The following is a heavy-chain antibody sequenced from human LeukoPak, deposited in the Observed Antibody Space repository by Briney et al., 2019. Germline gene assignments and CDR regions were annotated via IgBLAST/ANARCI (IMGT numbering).Heavy chain of an antibody. J-gene: IGHJ6*04. V-gene: IGHV3-30*18. D-gene: IGHD2-15*01. CDR1: GFTFSSYG. Sequence: GGSLRLSCAASGFTFSSYGMHWVRQAPGKGLEWVAVISYDGSNKYYADSVKGRFTISRDNSKNTLYLQMNSLRAEDTAVYYCAKDIGYCSGGNCYPAGMDVWGKGTTVTVSS. CDR2: ISYDGSNK. CDR3: AKDIGYCSGGNCYPAGMDV.